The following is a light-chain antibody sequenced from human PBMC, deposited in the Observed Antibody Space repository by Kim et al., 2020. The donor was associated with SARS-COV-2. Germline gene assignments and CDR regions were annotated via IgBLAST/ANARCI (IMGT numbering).Light chain of an antibody. V-gene: IGKV1-5*03. Sequence: DIQMTQSPSTLSASIGDRVTITCRASESISSWLAWYQQKPGKAPKVLIYKASGLESGVPSRFSGSGSGTEFTLTISSLQPDDFATYYCQHYDTYSGTFGQGTKV. CDR2: KAS. J-gene: IGKJ2*01. CDR3: QHYDTYSGT. CDR1: ESISSW.